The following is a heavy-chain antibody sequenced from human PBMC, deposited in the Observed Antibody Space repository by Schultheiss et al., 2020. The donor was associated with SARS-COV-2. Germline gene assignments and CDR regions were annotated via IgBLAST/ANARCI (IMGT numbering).Heavy chain of an antibody. CDR3: ARDFRRSDFWSGNAHWYFDL. Sequence: SETLSLTCAVSGGSISSSNWWSWVRQPPGKGLEWIGEINHSGSTNYNPSLKSRVTISVDTSKNQFSLKLSSVTAADTAVYYCARDFRRSDFWSGNAHWYFDLWGRGTLVTVSS. J-gene: IGHJ2*01. V-gene: IGHV4-4*02. CDR1: GGSISSSNW. CDR2: INHSGST. D-gene: IGHD3-3*01.